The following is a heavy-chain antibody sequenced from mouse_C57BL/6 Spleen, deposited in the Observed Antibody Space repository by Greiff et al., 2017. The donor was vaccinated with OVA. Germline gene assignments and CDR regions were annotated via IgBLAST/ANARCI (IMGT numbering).Heavy chain of an antibody. CDR2: IYPGDGDT. J-gene: IGHJ4*01. CDR3: ARGGTYGSYAMDY. CDR1: GYAFSSYW. Sequence: QVQLQQSGAELVKPGASVKISCKASGYAFSSYWMNWVKQRPGKGLEWIGQIYPGDGDTNYNGKFKGKATLTADKSSSTAYMQLSSLTSEDSAVYFCARGGTYGSYAMDYWGQGTSVTVSS. V-gene: IGHV1-80*01. D-gene: IGHD2-2*01.